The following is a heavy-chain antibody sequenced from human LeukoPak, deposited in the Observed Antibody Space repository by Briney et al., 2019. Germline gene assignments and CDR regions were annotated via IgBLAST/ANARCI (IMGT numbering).Heavy chain of an antibody. J-gene: IGHJ5*02. CDR2: ISYSGTT. V-gene: IGHV4-39*01. CDR1: GGSISSSSHY. CDR3: ARTPSNWFDP. Sequence: SETLSLTCTVSGGSISSSSHYWGWIRQPPGKGPEWIGSISYSGTTYYNPSLRSRVTISADTSENQFSLRLSSVTAADTAVYYCARTPSNWFDPWGQGTLVTVSS.